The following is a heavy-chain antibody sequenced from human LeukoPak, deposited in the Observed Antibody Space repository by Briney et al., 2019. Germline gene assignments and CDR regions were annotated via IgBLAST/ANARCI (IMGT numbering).Heavy chain of an antibody. CDR2: ISGSGGST. J-gene: IGHJ4*02. Sequence: GGSLRLSCAASGFTFSSYAMSWVRQAPGKGLEWVSAISGSGGSTYYADSVKGRFTISRDNSKNTLYLQMNSLRAEDTAVYYCARSTYSSSSYYFDYWGQGSLVTVSS. CDR3: ARSTYSSSSYYFDY. CDR1: GFTFSSYA. V-gene: IGHV3-23*01. D-gene: IGHD6-13*01.